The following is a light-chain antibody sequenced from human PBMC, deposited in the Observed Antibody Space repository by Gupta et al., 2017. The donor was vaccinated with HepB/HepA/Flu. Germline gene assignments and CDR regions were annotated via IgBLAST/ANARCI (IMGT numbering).Light chain of an antibody. J-gene: IGLJ3*02. CDR2: GNT. CDR3: QSYDSSLSVSV. Sequence: QSVLTQPPSVSGAPGQRVTISCTGSSSNIGAGYDVYWYQQLPGTAPKLLISGNTNRPSGVPDRCFGSKSGTSASLASTGLQAEDEADYYCQSYDSSLSVSVFGGGTKLTVL. CDR1: SSNIGAGYD. V-gene: IGLV1-40*01.